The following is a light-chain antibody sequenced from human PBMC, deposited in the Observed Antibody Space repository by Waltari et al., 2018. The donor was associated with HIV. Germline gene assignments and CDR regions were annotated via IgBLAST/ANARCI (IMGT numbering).Light chain of an antibody. V-gene: IGKV1-6*02. CDR3: LQDFKYPWT. CDR1: QSIRNE. CDR2: AAS. J-gene: IGKJ1*01. Sequence: IQMTQSPYSLSASVGDRVTITCRASQSIRNELGWYQQRPGKAPKLLIYAASTLQSGVPSRFSGSGSGTDFTLTISSLQPEDFATYYCLQDFKYPWTFGQGTKVEIK.